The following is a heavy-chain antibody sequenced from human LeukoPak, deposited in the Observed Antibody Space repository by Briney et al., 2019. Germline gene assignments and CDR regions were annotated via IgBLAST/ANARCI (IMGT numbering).Heavy chain of an antibody. Sequence: GGSLRLSCVASGFTYSTYAMHWVRQAPGKGLEWVAAIWSDGSNKYYADSVKGRFTISRDNSKNTLYLQMNSLRAEDTAVYYCARDISQQLGPGFDYWGQGTLVTVSS. D-gene: IGHD6-13*01. CDR1: GFTYSTYA. CDR2: IWSDGSNK. CDR3: ARDISQQLGPGFDY. J-gene: IGHJ4*02. V-gene: IGHV3-33*01.